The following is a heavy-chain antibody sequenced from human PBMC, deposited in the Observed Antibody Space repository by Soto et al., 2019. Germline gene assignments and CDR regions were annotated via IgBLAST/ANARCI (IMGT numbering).Heavy chain of an antibody. CDR2: ISGSGGST. Sequence: GGSLRLSCAASGFTFSSYAMSWVRQAPGKGLEWVSTISGSGGSTYYADSVKGRFTISRDNSKNTLYLQMNSLRAEDTAVYYCARGYCSSTSCAGDAFDIWGQGTMVTVSS. CDR3: ARGYCSSTSCAGDAFDI. D-gene: IGHD2-2*01. J-gene: IGHJ3*02. V-gene: IGHV3-23*01. CDR1: GFTFSSYA.